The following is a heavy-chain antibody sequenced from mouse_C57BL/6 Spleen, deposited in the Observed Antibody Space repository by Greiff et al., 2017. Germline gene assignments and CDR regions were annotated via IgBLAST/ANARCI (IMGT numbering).Heavy chain of an antibody. CDR2: INPSTGGT. V-gene: IGHV1-42*01. CDR1: GYSFTGYY. CDR3: ARGSYYGSSYAMDY. Sequence: VQLQQSGPELVKPGASVKISCKASGYSFTGYYMNWVKQSPEKSLEWIGEINPSTGGTTYNQKFKAKATLTVDKSSSTAYMQLKSLTSEDSAVYYCARGSYYGSSYAMDYWGQGTSVTVSS. J-gene: IGHJ4*01. D-gene: IGHD1-1*01.